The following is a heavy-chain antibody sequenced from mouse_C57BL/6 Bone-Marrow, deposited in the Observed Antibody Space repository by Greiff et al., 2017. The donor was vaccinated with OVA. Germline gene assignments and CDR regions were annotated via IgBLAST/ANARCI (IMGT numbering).Heavy chain of an antibody. CDR1: GYAFSSSW. CDR3: ARRMGLRRGDVGYFDY. D-gene: IGHD2-4*01. V-gene: IGHV1-82*01. CDR2: IYPGDGDT. J-gene: IGHJ2*01. Sequence: QVQLQQSGPELVKPGASVKISCKASGYAFSSSWMNWVKQRPGKGLEWIGRIYPGDGDTDYNGKFKGKATLTADKSSSTAYMQLSSLTSEDSAVYFCARRMGLRRGDVGYFDYWGQGTTLTVSS.